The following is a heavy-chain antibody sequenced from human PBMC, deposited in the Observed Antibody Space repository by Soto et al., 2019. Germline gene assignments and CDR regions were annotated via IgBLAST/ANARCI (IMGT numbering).Heavy chain of an antibody. V-gene: IGHV3-11*01. CDR3: ARDFGGYCTNGVCSKPESGDP. CDR2: ISSSGSTI. D-gene: IGHD2-8*01. J-gene: IGHJ5*02. CDR1: GFTFSDYY. Sequence: QVQLVESGGGLVKPGGSLRLSCAASGFTFSDYYMSWIRQAPGKGLEWVSYISSSGSTIYYADSVKGRFTISRDNAKNXLXLXXNSLRAEDTAVYYCARDFGGYCTNGVCSKPESGDPWGKGTLVTVSS.